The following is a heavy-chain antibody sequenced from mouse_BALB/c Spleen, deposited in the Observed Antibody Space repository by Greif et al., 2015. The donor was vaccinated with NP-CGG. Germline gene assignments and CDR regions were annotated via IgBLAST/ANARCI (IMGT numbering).Heavy chain of an antibody. D-gene: IGHD2-1*01. Sequence: QVQLQQSGAELVRPGSSVKISCKASGYAFSSYWMNWVKQRPGQGLEWIGQIYPGDGDTNYNGKFKGKATLTADKSSSXAYMQLSSLTSEDSAVYFCARVGNYYFDYWGQGTTLTVSS. CDR2: IYPGDGDT. J-gene: IGHJ2*01. CDR1: GYAFSSYW. V-gene: IGHV1-80*01. CDR3: ARVGNYYFDY.